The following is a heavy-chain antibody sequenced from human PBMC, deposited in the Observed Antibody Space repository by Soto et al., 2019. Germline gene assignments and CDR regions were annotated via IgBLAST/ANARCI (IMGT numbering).Heavy chain of an antibody. CDR2: ISYDGSNK. CDR3: AKKGTDRSGYYSLDY. CDR1: GFTFSSYG. V-gene: IGHV3-30*18. J-gene: IGHJ4*02. Sequence: QVQLVESGGGVVQPGRSLRLSCAASGFTFSSYGMHWVRQAPGKGLEWVAVISYDGSNKYYADSVKGRFTISRDNSKNTLYVEMNSLRAEDTAVYYCAKKGTDRSGYYSLDYWGQGTLVTVSS. D-gene: IGHD3-22*01.